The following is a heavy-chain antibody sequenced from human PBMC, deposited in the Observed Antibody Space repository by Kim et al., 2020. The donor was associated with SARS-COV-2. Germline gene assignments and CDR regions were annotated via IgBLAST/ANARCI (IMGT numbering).Heavy chain of an antibody. Sequence: YADSVKCRFTISRSNSKHTLYLQMNSLRADDSAVYYCARDGASGGSCRDIWGQGTMVTVSS. J-gene: IGHJ3*02. D-gene: IGHD2-15*01. CDR3: ARDGASGGSCRDI. V-gene: IGHV3-33*01.